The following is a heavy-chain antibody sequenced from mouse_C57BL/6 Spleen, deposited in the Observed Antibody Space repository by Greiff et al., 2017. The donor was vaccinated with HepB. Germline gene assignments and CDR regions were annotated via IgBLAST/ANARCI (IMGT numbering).Heavy chain of an antibody. CDR2: IRLKSDNYAT. Sequence: EVKVEESGGGLVQPGGSMKLSCVASGFTFSNYWMNWVRQSPEKGLEWVAQIRLKSDNYATHYAESVKGRFTISRDDSKSSVYLQMNNLRAEDTGIYYCAKAAQDTLYAMDYWGQGTSVTVSS. CDR1: GFTFSNYW. D-gene: IGHD3-2*02. V-gene: IGHV6-3*01. CDR3: AKAAQDTLYAMDY. J-gene: IGHJ4*01.